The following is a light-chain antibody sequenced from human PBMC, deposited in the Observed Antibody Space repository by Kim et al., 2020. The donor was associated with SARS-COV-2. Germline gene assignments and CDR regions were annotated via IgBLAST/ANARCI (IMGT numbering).Light chain of an antibody. CDR1: NIGTKS. Sequence: SYELTQPPSLPVAPGTTARLTCGGNNIGTKSVHWYQQRPGQAPLLVIFYDSDRPSGIPERFSGSNSGNTATLTISGVEAGDETDYFCQLWDSSSDQWIFGGGTRLTVL. J-gene: IGLJ7*01. CDR2: YDS. V-gene: IGLV3-21*01. CDR3: QLWDSSSDQWI.